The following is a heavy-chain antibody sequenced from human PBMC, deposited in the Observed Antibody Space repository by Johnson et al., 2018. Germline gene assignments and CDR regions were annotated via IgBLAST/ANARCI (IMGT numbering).Heavy chain of an antibody. Sequence: VQLVESGGGVVQPGGSLKLSCAASGFTFSGSAMHWVRQASGKGLEWVGRIRSKANSYATTYAASVKGRFTISRDDSKNTAYLQMNSLRAEDTAVYYCGKDRPDRYSSGGKCFQHWGQGTLVTVSS. CDR2: IRSKANSYAT. D-gene: IGHD6-19*01. J-gene: IGHJ1*01. CDR1: GFTFSGSA. V-gene: IGHV3-73*01. CDR3: GKDRPDRYSSGGKCFQH.